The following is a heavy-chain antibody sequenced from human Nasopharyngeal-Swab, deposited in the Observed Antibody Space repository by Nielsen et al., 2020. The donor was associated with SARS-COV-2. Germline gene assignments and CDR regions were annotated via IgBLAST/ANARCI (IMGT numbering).Heavy chain of an antibody. J-gene: IGHJ5*02. CDR3: ARQSKGAGYCSSTSCYVSWFDP. CDR1: GYSFTSYW. Sequence: GESPKISCKGSGYSFTSYWIGWVRQMPGKGLEWMGIIYPGDSDTRYSPSFQGQVTISADKSISTAYLQWSSLKASDTAMYYCARQSKGAGYCSSTSCYVSWFDPWGQGTLVTVSS. CDR2: IYPGDSDT. V-gene: IGHV5-51*01. D-gene: IGHD2-2*01.